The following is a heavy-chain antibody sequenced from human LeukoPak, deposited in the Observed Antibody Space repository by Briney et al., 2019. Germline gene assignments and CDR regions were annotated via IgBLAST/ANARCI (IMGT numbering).Heavy chain of an antibody. V-gene: IGHV4-59*01. CDR3: ARGQGYYYDSSGYYSFTEFDY. CDR2: IYHTGST. D-gene: IGHD3-22*01. CDR1: GGSISNYY. J-gene: IGHJ4*02. Sequence: SETLSLTCTVSGGSISNYYWSWIRQPPGKGLEWFGYIYHTGSTNYNPSLKSRVTISVDTSKNQFSLKLSSVTAADTAVYYCARGQGYYYDSSGYYSFTEFDYWGQGALVTVSS.